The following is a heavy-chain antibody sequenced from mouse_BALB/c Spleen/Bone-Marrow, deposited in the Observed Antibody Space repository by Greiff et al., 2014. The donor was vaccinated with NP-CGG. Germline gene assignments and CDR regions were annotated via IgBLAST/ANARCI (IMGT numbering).Heavy chain of an antibody. D-gene: IGHD2-1*01. J-gene: IGHJ4*01. Sequence: VQLQQSGPGLVAPSQSLSITCTISGFSLTRYGVHWVRQPPGKGLEWLVVIWSDGSTTYNSARKSRLIITKDNSKSQVFLKMNSLQTDDTAMYYCARNGNFFAMYSWGQGTSVTVSS. CDR1: GFSLTRYG. CDR2: IWSDGST. V-gene: IGHV2-6-1*01. CDR3: ARNGNFFAMYS.